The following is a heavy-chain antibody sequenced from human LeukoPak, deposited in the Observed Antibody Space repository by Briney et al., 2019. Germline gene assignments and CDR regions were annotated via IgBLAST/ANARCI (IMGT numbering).Heavy chain of an antibody. D-gene: IGHD3-10*01. CDR3: ARGRGFDS. Sequence: GGSLRLSCAASGFSFSNYWMSWVRQAPGKGLEWVANIKQDGSEKYYVDSVKGRFTISRDNAKNSLYLQMNSLRAEDTAVYYCARGRGFDSWGLGTPIIVSS. J-gene: IGHJ4*02. V-gene: IGHV3-7*01. CDR1: GFSFSNYW. CDR2: IKQDGSEK.